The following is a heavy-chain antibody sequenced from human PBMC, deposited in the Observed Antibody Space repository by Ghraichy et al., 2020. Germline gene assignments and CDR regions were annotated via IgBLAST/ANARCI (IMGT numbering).Heavy chain of an antibody. CDR2: IKQDGSEK. D-gene: IGHD6-19*01. Sequence: LSLTCAASGFTFSSYWMSWVRQAPGKGLEWVANIKQDGSEKYYVDSVKGRFTISRDNAKNSLYLQMNSLRAEDTAVYYCARLDSRYSSGWYSWGQGTLVTVSS. J-gene: IGHJ4*02. V-gene: IGHV3-7*03. CDR1: GFTFSSYW. CDR3: ARLDSRYSSGWYS.